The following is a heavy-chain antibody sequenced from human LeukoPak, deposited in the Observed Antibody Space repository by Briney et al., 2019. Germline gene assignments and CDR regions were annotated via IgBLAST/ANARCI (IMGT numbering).Heavy chain of an antibody. J-gene: IGHJ4*02. CDR1: GFTFDDYD. CDR3: ARDNSSGLTLDY. D-gene: IGHD3-22*01. CDR2: INWNAGST. Sequence: RAGGSLRLSCEASGFTFDDYDMTWVRQAPGKGLEWVSTINWNAGSTRSADSVKGRFTISRDNAKNSLYLQMNSLRAEDTAFYWGARDNSSGLTLDYWGEGALVTVSS. V-gene: IGHV3-20*04.